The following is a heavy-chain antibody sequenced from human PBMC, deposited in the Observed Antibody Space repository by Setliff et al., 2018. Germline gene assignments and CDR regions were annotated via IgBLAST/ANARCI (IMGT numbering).Heavy chain of an antibody. Sequence: SETLSLTCTVSVGSIRSPGYYWNWIRQPAGKGLEWIGRIFTTGDTSYNPSLQSRVTISLDKSKSQFSLKLSSVTAADTAVYYCARQIWIPPTHDAFDIWGQGTMVTVSS. D-gene: IGHD5-18*01. CDR2: IFTTGDT. V-gene: IGHV4-61*02. J-gene: IGHJ3*02. CDR1: VGSIRSPGYY. CDR3: ARQIWIPPTHDAFDI.